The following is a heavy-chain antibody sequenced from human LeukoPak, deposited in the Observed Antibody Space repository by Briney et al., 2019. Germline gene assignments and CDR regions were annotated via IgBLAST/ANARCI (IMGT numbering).Heavy chain of an antibody. V-gene: IGHV3-23*01. CDR3: ANTPGGYLDY. CDR2: ISSSGDST. Sequence: GGSLRLSCAASGFTCSPCGMTWVRQAPGKGLEWVAAISSSGDSTAHADSVKGRFTISRDNSKNTVFLQMNSLRAEDTAVYYCANTPGGYLDYWGQGTRVTVSS. CDR1: GFTCSPCG. J-gene: IGHJ4*02.